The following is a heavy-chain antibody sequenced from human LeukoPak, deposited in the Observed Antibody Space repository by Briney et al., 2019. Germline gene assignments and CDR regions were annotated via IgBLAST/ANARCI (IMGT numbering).Heavy chain of an antibody. CDR2: IKQDGSEK. CDR3: ARGMIRGALWCVDF. Sequence: PGGSLRLSCAASGXSFSNYWVSWVRQAPGKGLESVGNIKQDGSEKYYVDFVKGRFTISRDNAKNSVFLQLNSLTVEDTAVYYCARGMIRGALWCVDFWGLGSLVTVSS. V-gene: IGHV3-7*04. J-gene: IGHJ4*02. D-gene: IGHD4/OR15-4a*01. CDR1: GXSFSNYW.